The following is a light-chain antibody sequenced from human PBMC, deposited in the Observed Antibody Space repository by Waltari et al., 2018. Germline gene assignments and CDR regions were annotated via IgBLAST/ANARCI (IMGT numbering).Light chain of an antibody. Sequence: DIVMTQSPDSLAVHLGERATINCKSSQSVFYSSNNKNYLAWYQQKPGQPPKLLIYWASTRESGVPDRCSGSASGTDFTLTISSLQAEDVAVYYCQQYYGTPYTFGQGTKVEIK. J-gene: IGKJ2*01. CDR3: QQYYGTPYT. V-gene: IGKV4-1*01. CDR1: QSVFYSSNNKNY. CDR2: WAS.